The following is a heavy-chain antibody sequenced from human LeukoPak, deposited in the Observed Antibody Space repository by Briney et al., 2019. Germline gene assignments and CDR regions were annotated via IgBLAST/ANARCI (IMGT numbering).Heavy chain of an antibody. D-gene: IGHD2-2*01. Sequence: PGGSLRLTCAASGFTFSSYAMRWVRQAPGKGLEWVAVISSDGSNKYYADSMKGRFTISRDNSKNTLYLQMNSLRGEDTAVYSCARDSEEYQLLSADFDYWGQGTLVTVSS. V-gene: IGHV3-30*04. J-gene: IGHJ4*02. CDR1: GFTFSSYA. CDR3: ARDSEEYQLLSADFDY. CDR2: ISSDGSNK.